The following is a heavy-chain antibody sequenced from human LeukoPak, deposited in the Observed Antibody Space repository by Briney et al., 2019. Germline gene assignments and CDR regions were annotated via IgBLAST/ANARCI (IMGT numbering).Heavy chain of an antibody. V-gene: IGHV3-11*04. CDR2: ISSSGSTI. CDR3: ARDREQLVDNWFDP. J-gene: IGHJ5*02. Sequence: TGGSLRLSCAASGFTFSDYYMSWIRQAPGKGLEWVSYISSSGSTIYYADSVKGRFTISRDNAKNSLYLQMNSLRAEDTAVYYCARDREQLVDNWFDPWGQGTLVTVSS. CDR1: GFTFSDYY. D-gene: IGHD6-6*01.